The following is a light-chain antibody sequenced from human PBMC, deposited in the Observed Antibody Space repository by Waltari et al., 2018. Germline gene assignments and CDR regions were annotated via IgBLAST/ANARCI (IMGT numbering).Light chain of an antibody. CDR3: QQYNSAPHS. Sequence: DIQMTQSPSSLSASVGDRVTITCRASQGVSSWLAWYQQKPGRAPKLLLYKASNLQSGVPSRFSGTGSGTDFTLTISSLQPEDFASYYCQQYNSAPHSFGQGTKVEIK. CDR2: KAS. CDR1: QGVSSW. J-gene: IGKJ2*03. V-gene: IGKV1-12*01.